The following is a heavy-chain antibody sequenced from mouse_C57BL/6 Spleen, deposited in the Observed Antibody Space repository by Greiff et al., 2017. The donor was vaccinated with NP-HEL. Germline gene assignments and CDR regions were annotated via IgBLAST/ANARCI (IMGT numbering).Heavy chain of an antibody. CDR3: ARELRGWYFDV. Sequence: VQLQQPGAELVKPGASVKLSCKASGYTFTSYWMHWVKQRPGQGLEWIGMIHPNSGSTNYNEKFKSKATLTVDKSSSTAYMQLSSLTSEVSAVYYCARELRGWYFDVWGTGTTVTVSS. D-gene: IGHD1-1*01. J-gene: IGHJ1*03. CDR1: GYTFTSYW. V-gene: IGHV1-64*01. CDR2: IHPNSGST.